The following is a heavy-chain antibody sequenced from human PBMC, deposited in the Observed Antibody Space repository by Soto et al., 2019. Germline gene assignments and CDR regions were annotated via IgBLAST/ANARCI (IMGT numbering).Heavy chain of an antibody. D-gene: IGHD2-8*01. CDR2: INPSGGST. V-gene: IGHV1-46*01. CDR1: GYTFTHYY. Sequence: VQLVQSGAEVKKPGASVKVSCKASGYTFTHYYINWVRQAPGQGLEWMGMINPSGGSTDYAQKFQGRVTMTTDTSTTTVYMELSSLRSDDTAVYYCARPPFPGCINGVCYPCDHWGQGTLVTVSS. CDR3: ARPPFPGCINGVCYPCDH. J-gene: IGHJ4*02.